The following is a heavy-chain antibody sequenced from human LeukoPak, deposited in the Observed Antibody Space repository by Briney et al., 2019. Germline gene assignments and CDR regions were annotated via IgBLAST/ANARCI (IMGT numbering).Heavy chain of an antibody. D-gene: IGHD4-23*01. CDR2: ISSSSSYI. CDR1: GFTFSSYS. CDR3: ARRHGGIDAFDI. Sequence: GGSLRLSCAASGFTFSSYSMNWVRQAPGKGLEWASSISSSSSYIYYADSVKGRFTISRDNAKNSLYLQMNSLRAEDTAVYYCARRHGGIDAFDIWGQGTMVTVSS. J-gene: IGHJ3*02. V-gene: IGHV3-21*01.